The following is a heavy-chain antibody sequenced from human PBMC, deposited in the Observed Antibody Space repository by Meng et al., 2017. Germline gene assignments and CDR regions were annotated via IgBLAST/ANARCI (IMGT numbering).Heavy chain of an antibody. J-gene: IGHJ4*02. D-gene: IGHD1-26*01. V-gene: IGHV2-5*02. Sequence: QITLKESGPTLVKLTQTLTLTCTFSGFSLSTSGVGVGWIRQPPGKALEWLALIYWDDDKRYSPSLKSRLTITKDTSKNQVVLTMTNMDPVDTATYYCALIVGAPIQFDYWGQGTLVTVSS. CDR2: IYWDDDK. CDR1: GFSLSTSGVG. CDR3: ALIVGAPIQFDY.